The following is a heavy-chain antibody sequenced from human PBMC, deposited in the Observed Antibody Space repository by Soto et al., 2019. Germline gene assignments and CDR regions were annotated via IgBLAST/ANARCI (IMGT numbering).Heavy chain of an antibody. CDR2: IYHSGST. CDR1: GGSISSSNW. J-gene: IGHJ4*02. Sequence: PSETLSLTCAVSGGSISSSNWWSWVRQPPGKGLEWIGEIYHSGSTSYNPSLKSRVTISVDKSKNQFSLKLSSVTAADTAVYYCARAKGPVAAAALDYWGQGTLVTVSS. D-gene: IGHD6-13*01. CDR3: ARAKGPVAAAALDY. V-gene: IGHV4-4*02.